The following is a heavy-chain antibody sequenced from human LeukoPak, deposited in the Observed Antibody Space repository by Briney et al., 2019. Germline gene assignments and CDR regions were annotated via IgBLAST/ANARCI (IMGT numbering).Heavy chain of an antibody. J-gene: IGHJ4*02. CDR1: GFTFSSYA. Sequence: AGGSLTLSCAASGFTFSSYAMSWVRQAQGKGGGWVSAFSGSGDSTYYAGSVKGRFTMSRDNAKNTLYLQMNSLRAEDTAVYYGAKAQAGVVPAAIAGDYWGQGTLVTVSS. V-gene: IGHV3-23*01. CDR2: FSGSGDST. CDR3: AKAQAGVVPAAIAGDY. D-gene: IGHD2-2*02.